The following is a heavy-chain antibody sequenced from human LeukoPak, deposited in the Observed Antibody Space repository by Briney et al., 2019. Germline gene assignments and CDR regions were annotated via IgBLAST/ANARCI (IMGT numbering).Heavy chain of an antibody. CDR1: GDSISRYY. CDR2: ISYSGGT. CDR3: ARHGIPYNYYDSSLSGWFDP. J-gene: IGHJ5*02. D-gene: IGHD3-22*01. Sequence: SETLSLTCTVSGDSISRYYWSWIRQPPGKGLEWIGYISYSGGTSYNPSLKSRVTISVDTSKNQFSLKLRSVTAADTAVYYCARHGIPYNYYDSSLSGWFDPWGQGTLVTVSS. V-gene: IGHV4-59*08.